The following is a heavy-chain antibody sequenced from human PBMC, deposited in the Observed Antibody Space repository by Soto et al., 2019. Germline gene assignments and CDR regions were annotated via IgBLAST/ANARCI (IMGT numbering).Heavy chain of an antibody. J-gene: IGHJ4*02. Sequence: GSLRLSCAASGFTFSSYWMSWVRQAPGKGLEWVANIKQDGSEKYYVDSVKGRFTISRDNAKNSLYLQMNSLRAEDTAVYYCARDPDYSNYVSDYWGQGTLVTVSS. CDR1: GFTFSSYW. D-gene: IGHD4-4*01. CDR3: ARDPDYSNYVSDY. CDR2: IKQDGSEK. V-gene: IGHV3-7*03.